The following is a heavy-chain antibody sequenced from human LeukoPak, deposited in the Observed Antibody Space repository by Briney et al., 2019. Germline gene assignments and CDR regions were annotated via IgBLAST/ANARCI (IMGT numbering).Heavy chain of an antibody. D-gene: IGHD3-10*01. CDR1: GFTFSNAW. J-gene: IGHJ4*02. V-gene: IGHV3-15*01. CDR2: ITSKPDGEAT. CDR3: TKDPYKDASDY. Sequence: GGSLRLSCAASGFTFSNAWMSWVRQAPGKGLEWVGRITSKPDGEATAYAAPVKGRSTISRDDSKNTLYLQMNSLKTEDTAVYYCTKDPYKDASDYWGQGTLVTVSS.